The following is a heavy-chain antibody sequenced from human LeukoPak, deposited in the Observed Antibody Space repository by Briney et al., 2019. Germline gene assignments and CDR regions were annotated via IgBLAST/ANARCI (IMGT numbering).Heavy chain of an antibody. Sequence: PGGSLRLSCEASGFTFSCSAMSWVRQAPGKGLEWVSNISRNSGSTYYAEFVKGRFTISRDNSNNTLFLQKDSLRAEDSAVYYWAKGRRDGYNIPVFDNRGQGALVIVSS. CDR3: AKGRRDGYNIPVFDN. CDR2: ISRNSGST. V-gene: IGHV3-23*01. CDR1: GFTFSCSA. J-gene: IGHJ4*02. D-gene: IGHD5-24*01.